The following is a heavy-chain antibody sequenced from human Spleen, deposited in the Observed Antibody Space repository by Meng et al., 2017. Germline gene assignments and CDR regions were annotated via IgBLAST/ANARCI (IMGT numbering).Heavy chain of an antibody. D-gene: IGHD2-2*02. CDR3: ARDRIVVVPAAIGSYYYYGMDV. V-gene: IGHV4-4*07. CDR1: GGSLSRYY. Sequence: SETLSLTCAVYGGSLSRYYWSWIRQPAGKGLEWNGRIYTSGSTNYNPSLKSRVTISVDTSKNQFSLKLSSVTAADTAVYYCARDRIVVVPAAIGSYYYYGMDVWGQGTTVTVSS. CDR2: IYTSGST. J-gene: IGHJ6*02.